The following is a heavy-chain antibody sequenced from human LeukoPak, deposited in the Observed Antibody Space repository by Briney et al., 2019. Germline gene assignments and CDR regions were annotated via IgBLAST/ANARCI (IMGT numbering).Heavy chain of an antibody. CDR2: INHSGST. Sequence: SETLSLTCAVYGGSFSGYYWSWIRQPPGKGLEWIGEINHSGSTNYNPSLTSRVTISVDPSKNQFSLKLSSVTAADTAVYYCARLSWIDDYGDSGYAVFDYWGQGTLVTVSS. J-gene: IGHJ4*02. D-gene: IGHD4-17*01. V-gene: IGHV4-34*01. CDR1: GGSFSGYY. CDR3: ARLSWIDDYGDSGYAVFDY.